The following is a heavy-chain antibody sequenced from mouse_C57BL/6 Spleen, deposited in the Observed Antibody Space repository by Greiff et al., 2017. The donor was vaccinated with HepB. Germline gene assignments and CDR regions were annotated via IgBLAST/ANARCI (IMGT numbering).Heavy chain of an antibody. CDR1: GFTFSDYY. CDR3: ARGLGRNYFDY. Sequence: EVKLVESEGGLVQPGSSMKLSCTASGFTFSDYYMAWVRQVPEKGLEWVANINYDGSSTYYLDSLKSRFIISRDNAKNILYLQMSSLKSEDTATYYCARGLGRNYFDYWGQGTTLTVSS. V-gene: IGHV5-16*01. D-gene: IGHD4-1*01. CDR2: INYDGSST. J-gene: IGHJ2*01.